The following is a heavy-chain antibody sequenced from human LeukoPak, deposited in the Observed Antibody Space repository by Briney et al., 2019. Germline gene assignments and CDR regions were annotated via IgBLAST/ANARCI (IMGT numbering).Heavy chain of an antibody. V-gene: IGHV1-46*01. CDR2: INPSGGST. CDR3: AREHDYGAPLDY. J-gene: IGHJ4*02. Sequence: ASVKVSCKASGYTFTSYYMNWVRHAPGQGLEWMGIINPSGGSTSYAQKFQGRVTMTRDMSTSTVYMELSSLRSEDTAVYYCAREHDYGAPLDYWGQGTLVTVSS. D-gene: IGHD4-17*01. CDR1: GYTFTSYY.